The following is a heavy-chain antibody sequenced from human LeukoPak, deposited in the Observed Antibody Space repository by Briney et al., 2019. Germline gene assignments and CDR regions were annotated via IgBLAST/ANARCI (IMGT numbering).Heavy chain of an antibody. D-gene: IGHD2-2*01. CDR1: GFTLKAYA. J-gene: IGHJ5*02. V-gene: IGHV3-21*01. CDR3: ARADCSGSTCYLRRSWFDP. CDR2: ISTSSRYI. Sequence: GGSLRLSCAASGFTLKAYAMHWVRQAPGKGLEWVSSISTSSRYIYYRDSVKGRFTISRDDAKNSLYLQMNSLRVEDTAVYYCARADCSGSTCYLRRSWFDPWGQGTLVTVSS.